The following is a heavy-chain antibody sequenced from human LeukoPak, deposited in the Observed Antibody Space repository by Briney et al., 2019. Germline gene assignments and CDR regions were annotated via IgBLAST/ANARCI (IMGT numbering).Heavy chain of an antibody. CDR3: ARAETIAVAGFFQH. D-gene: IGHD6-19*01. CDR2: MNPNSGNT. V-gene: IGHV1-8*01. Sequence: ASVKVSCKASGYTFTSYDINWVRQATGQGLEWMGWMNPNSGNTGYAQKFQGRVTMTRNTSISTAYMELSSLRSEDTAVYYCARAETIAVAGFFQHWGQGTLVTVSS. J-gene: IGHJ1*01. CDR1: GYTFTSYD.